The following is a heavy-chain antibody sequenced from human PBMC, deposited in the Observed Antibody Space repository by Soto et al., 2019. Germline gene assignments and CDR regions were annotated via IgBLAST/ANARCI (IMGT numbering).Heavy chain of an antibody. CDR1: GGSISSSGYH. D-gene: IGHD6-13*01. CDR3: AVIAAAGSLSDY. V-gene: IGHV4-39*02. CDR2: IYYSGST. J-gene: IGHJ4*02. Sequence: QLQLQESGPGLVKPSETLSLICTVSGGSISSSGYHWGWIRQPPGKGLEWIGSIYYSGSTTYNPSLKSRVIISADTSKNHFSLNLSSVTAADTAVYYCAVIAAAGSLSDYWGQGTLVTVSS.